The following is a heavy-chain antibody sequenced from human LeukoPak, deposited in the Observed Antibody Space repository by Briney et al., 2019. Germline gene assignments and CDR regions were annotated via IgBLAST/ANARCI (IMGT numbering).Heavy chain of an antibody. D-gene: IGHD3-9*01. J-gene: IGHJ5*02. Sequence: ASVKVSCKASGFTFTSSAVQWVRQARGQRLEWIGWIVVGSGNTNYAQRFQERVTITRDMSTSAAYMGLSSLRSEDTAVYYCAARIDFDWFGWFDPWGQGTLVTVSS. CDR3: AARIDFDWFGWFDP. V-gene: IGHV1-58*01. CDR1: GFTFTSSA. CDR2: IVVGSGNT.